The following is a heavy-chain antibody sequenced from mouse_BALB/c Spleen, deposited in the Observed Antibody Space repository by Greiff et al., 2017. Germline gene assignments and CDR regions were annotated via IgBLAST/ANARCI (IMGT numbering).Heavy chain of an antibody. J-gene: IGHJ2*01. CDR1: GFTFSSFG. CDR3: ARSRDYGTYYFDY. Sequence: EVMLVESGGGLVQPGGSRKLSCAASGFTFSSFGMHWVRQAPEKGLEWVAYISSGSSTIYYADTVKGRFTISRDNPKNTLFLQMTSLRSEDTAMYYCARSRDYGTYYFDYWGQGTTLTVSS. CDR2: ISSGSSTI. V-gene: IGHV5-17*02. D-gene: IGHD1-2*01.